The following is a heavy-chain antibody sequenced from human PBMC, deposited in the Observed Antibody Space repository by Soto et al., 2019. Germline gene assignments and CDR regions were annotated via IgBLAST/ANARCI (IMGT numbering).Heavy chain of an antibody. J-gene: IGHJ4*02. CDR3: AREVVGATTKTGMMIDY. CDR1: GDSISSSRYS. D-gene: IGHD1-26*01. Sequence: SETLSLTCTVSGDSISSSRYSWGWIRQPPGKGLVWIGSIYYSGSTYYNPSLKSRVTISVDTSKNQLSLKLSSATAADTAVYYCAREVVGATTKTGMMIDYWGQGTLVTVSS. V-gene: IGHV4-39*02. CDR2: IYYSGST.